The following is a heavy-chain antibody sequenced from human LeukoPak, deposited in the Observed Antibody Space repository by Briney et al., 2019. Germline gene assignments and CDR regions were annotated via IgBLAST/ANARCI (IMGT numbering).Heavy chain of an antibody. CDR2: IYATGTT. D-gene: IGHD3-10*01. V-gene: IGHV4-4*07. CDR1: GGSINNYY. J-gene: IGHJ4*02. Sequence: SETLSLTCTASGGSINNYYWNWLRQPAGKGLEWIGRIYATGTTHYNPSLKSRVSMSVDTSKAQFSLKLTSLTAADTAIYYCARDPFRSSFDSWGQGTLVTVSS. CDR3: ARDPFRSSFDS.